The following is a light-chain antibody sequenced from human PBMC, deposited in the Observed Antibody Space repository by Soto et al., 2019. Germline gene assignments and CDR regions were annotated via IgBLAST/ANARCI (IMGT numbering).Light chain of an antibody. CDR2: GAS. CDR3: QHSYTAPPFT. Sequence: DIQMTQSPSSLSASVGDSVSITCRSSQNINIYLNWYQQKPGKAPNLLIYGASTLHSGVPSRFRGSGSGTDFSLIINSLQPEDFATYFCQHSYTAPPFTFGQGTRREIK. J-gene: IGKJ5*01. V-gene: IGKV1-39*01. CDR1: QNINIY.